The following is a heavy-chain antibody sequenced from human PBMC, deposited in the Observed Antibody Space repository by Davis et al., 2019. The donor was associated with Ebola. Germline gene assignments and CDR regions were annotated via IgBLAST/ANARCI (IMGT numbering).Heavy chain of an antibody. CDR2: INAGNGDT. CDR3: AAEGHSGYGHYPY. D-gene: IGHD5-12*01. J-gene: IGHJ4*02. CDR1: GYTFTSYA. Sequence: AASVKVSCKASGYTFTSYAMHWVRQAPGQRLEWMGWINAGNGDTKYSQKFRGRVTITRDTSASTAYMELSSLRSEDTAVYYCAAEGHSGYGHYPYWGQGTLVTVSS. V-gene: IGHV1-3*01.